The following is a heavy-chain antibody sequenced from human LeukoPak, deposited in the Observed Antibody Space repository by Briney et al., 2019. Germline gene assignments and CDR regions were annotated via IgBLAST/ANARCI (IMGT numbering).Heavy chain of an antibody. CDR3: ARSYCSVSSCYLVY. CDR1: GYSIGSGYY. J-gene: IGHJ4*02. V-gene: IGHV4-38-2*01. Sequence: SETLSLTCAVSGYSIGSGYYWGWIRQPPGEGLEWIGCIYHSGSTYYNPSLKSRVTISVDTSKNQFSLKLSSVTAADTAVYYCARSYCSVSSCYLVYWGQGTLVTVSS. CDR2: IYHSGST. D-gene: IGHD2-2*01.